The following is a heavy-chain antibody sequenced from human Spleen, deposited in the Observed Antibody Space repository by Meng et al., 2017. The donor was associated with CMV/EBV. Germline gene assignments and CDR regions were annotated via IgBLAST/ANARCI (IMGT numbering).Heavy chain of an antibody. V-gene: IGHV3-73*01. D-gene: IGHD4-11*01. CDR2: IRSKAESYAT. CDR1: WFTFSGSA. CDR3: TQDYNFDY. Sequence: PSFAALWFTFSGSAMHWVRQASGKGLEWVGRIRSKAESYATAYAVSVKGRFTISRDDSKNTAYLQMNSLKTEDTAVYYCTQDYNFDYWGQGTLVTVSS. J-gene: IGHJ4*02.